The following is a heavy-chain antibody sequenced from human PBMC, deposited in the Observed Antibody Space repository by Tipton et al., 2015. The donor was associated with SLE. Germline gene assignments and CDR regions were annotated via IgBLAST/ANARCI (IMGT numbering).Heavy chain of an antibody. J-gene: IGHJ4*02. CDR1: GFTFSGFG. CDR2: IWYDGSNN. Sequence: SLRLSCAASGFTFSGFGMHWVRQAPGAGLEWVAGIWYDGSNNYYADSVKGRFTISRDNSKNTVYLQMNSVRAEDTAVYYCTREARGFDYWGQGNLVTVSS. CDR3: TREARGFDY. V-gene: IGHV3-33*08.